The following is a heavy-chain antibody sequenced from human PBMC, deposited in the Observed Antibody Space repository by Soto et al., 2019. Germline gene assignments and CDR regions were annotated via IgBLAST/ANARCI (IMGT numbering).Heavy chain of an antibody. CDR2: ISWNSNTI. CDR1: GFTFGDYA. Sequence: PGGSLRLSCAASGFTFGDYAMHWVRQAPGKGLEWVSGISWNSNTIGYADSVKGRYTISRDNAKNSLYLQMNGLRAEDTALYYCAKDSPYSSSWSRAFDIWGQGTMVTVSS. V-gene: IGHV3-9*01. D-gene: IGHD6-13*01. CDR3: AKDSPYSSSWSRAFDI. J-gene: IGHJ3*02.